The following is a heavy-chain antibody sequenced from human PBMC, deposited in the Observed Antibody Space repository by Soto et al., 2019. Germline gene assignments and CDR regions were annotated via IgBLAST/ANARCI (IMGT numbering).Heavy chain of an antibody. D-gene: IGHD6-13*01. CDR1: GGSISSGDYY. J-gene: IGHJ4*02. V-gene: IGHV4-30-4*01. CDR3: ARSPHIAAAGQFDY. CDR2: IYYSGST. Sequence: TVSGGSISSGDYYWSWIRQPPGKGLEWIGYIYYSGSTYYNPSLKSRVTISVDTSKNQFSLKLSSVTAADTAVYYCARSPHIAAAGQFDYWGQGTLVTVSS.